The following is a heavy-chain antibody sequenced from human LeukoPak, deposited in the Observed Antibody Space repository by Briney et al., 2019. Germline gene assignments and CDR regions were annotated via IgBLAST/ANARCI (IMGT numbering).Heavy chain of an antibody. CDR2: IYYSGST. J-gene: IGHJ5*02. Sequence: PSETLSLTCTVSGGSISSSSYYWGWIRQPPGKGLEWIGSIYYSGSTYYNPSLKSRVTISVDTSKNQFSLKLSSVTAADTAVYYCARRTAPFDPWGQGTLVTVSS. CDR3: ARRTAPFDP. CDR1: GGSISSSSYY. D-gene: IGHD5-18*01. V-gene: IGHV4-39*01.